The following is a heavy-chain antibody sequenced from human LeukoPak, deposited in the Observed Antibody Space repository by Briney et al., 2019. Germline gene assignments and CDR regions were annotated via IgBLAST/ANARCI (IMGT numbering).Heavy chain of an antibody. D-gene: IGHD1-26*01. CDR1: GFTISSYA. CDR2: INNDGTGT. Sequence: GGSLRLSCAASGFTISSYAMSWVRQAPGKGLVWVSRINNDGTGTRYADSVKGRFTISRDNAKNTLYLQMNSLRAEDTAVYYCASLGGSPPGWGQGTLVTVSS. V-gene: IGHV3-74*01. CDR3: ASLGGSPPG. J-gene: IGHJ4*02.